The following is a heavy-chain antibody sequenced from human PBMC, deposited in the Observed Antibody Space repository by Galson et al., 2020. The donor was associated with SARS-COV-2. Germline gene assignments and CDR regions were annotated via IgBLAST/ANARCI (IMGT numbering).Heavy chain of an antibody. CDR2: ISSSSSYI. J-gene: IGHJ6*03. CDR1: GFTFSSYS. V-gene: IGHV3-21*01. CDR3: ARESAVQGGYYVDV. D-gene: IGHD3-10*01. Sequence: GGSLRLSCAASGFTFSSYSMNWVRQAPGKGLEWVSSISSSSSYIYYADSVKGRFTISRDNAKNSLYLQMNSLRAEDTAVYYCARESAVQGGYYVDVWGKGTTVTVSS.